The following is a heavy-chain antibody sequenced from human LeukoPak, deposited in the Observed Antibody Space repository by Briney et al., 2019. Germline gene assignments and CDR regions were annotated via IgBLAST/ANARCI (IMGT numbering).Heavy chain of an antibody. Sequence: PGGSLRLSCAASGFTLSSYAMSWVRQAPGKGLEWVSAISGSGGSTYYADSVKGRFTISRDNSKNTLYLQMNSLRAEDTAVYYCAKDAAPLLWFGELLGWFDPWGQGTLVTVSS. D-gene: IGHD3-10*01. V-gene: IGHV3-23*01. J-gene: IGHJ5*02. CDR2: ISGSGGST. CDR3: AKDAAPLLWFGELLGWFDP. CDR1: GFTLSSYA.